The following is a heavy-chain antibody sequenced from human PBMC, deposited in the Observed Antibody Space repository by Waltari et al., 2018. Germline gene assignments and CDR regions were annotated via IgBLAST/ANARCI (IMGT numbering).Heavy chain of an antibody. CDR3: ARPSTEYYYYYYYMDV. CDR2: ISNSGSTT. J-gene: IGHJ6*03. V-gene: IGHV3-48*03. CDR1: GFPFSNYE. Sequence: EVQVVEFGGGLVQPGGSLRLSCVASGFPFSNYEMNWVRQAPGEGLGWVSYISNSGSTTYYADSVKCRFTISRDNAKNSMYLEMDSLRAEDTAVYYCARPSTEYYYYYYYMDVWGKGTTVTVS.